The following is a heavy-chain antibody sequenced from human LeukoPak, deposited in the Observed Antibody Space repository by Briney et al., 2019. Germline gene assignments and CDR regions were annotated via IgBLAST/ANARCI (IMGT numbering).Heavy chain of an antibody. CDR2: IYSNEAT. Sequence: SETLSLTCTVSGGSIKGYHWSWIRQPPGKGLEWIGYIYSNEATEYKPSLKSRVTISADTSKNQFSLKLTSVSAADTAIYYCARMNDFHIWGQGTMVTVSS. CDR1: GGSIKGYH. V-gene: IGHV4-4*08. CDR3: ARMNDFHI. J-gene: IGHJ3*02.